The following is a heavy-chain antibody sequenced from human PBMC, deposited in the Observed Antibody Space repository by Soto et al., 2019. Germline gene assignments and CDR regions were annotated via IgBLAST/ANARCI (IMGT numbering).Heavy chain of an antibody. D-gene: IGHD6-19*01. CDR1: GGSISSGGYY. V-gene: IGHV4-61*08. CDR2: IYYSGST. J-gene: IGHJ4*02. CDR3: ARSEELEAGVPIDY. Sequence: SETLSLTCTVSGGSISSGGYYWSWIRQHPGKGLEWIGYIYYSGSTNYNPSLKSRVTISVDTSKNQFSLKLSSVTAADTAVYYCARSEELEAGVPIDYWGQGTLVTVSS.